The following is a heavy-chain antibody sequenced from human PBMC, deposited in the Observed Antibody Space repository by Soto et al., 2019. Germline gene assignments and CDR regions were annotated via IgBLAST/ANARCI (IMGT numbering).Heavy chain of an antibody. Sequence: HPGGSLRLSCAASGFTFSSYAMHWVRQAPGKGLEWVAVISYDGSNKYYADSVKGRFTISRDNSKNTLYLQMNSLRAEDTAVYYCARAKPGYCSGGSCYPHSVWGQGTLVTVSS. CDR2: ISYDGSNK. D-gene: IGHD2-15*01. V-gene: IGHV3-30-3*01. CDR3: ARAKPGYCSGGSCYPHSV. J-gene: IGHJ4*02. CDR1: GFTFSSYA.